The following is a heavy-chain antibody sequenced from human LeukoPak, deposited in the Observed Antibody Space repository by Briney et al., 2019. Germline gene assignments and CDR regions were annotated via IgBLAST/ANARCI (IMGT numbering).Heavy chain of an antibody. Sequence: PGGSLRLSCAASGFTFSSYGMHWVRQAPGKGLEWVAVIWYGGSNKYYADSVKGRFTVSRDNSKNTLYLQMNSLRAEDTAVYYCAKESDCSSTSCYLDYRGQGALVTVSS. CDR2: IWYGGSNK. D-gene: IGHD2-2*01. J-gene: IGHJ4*02. V-gene: IGHV3-30*02. CDR1: GFTFSSYG. CDR3: AKESDCSSTSCYLDY.